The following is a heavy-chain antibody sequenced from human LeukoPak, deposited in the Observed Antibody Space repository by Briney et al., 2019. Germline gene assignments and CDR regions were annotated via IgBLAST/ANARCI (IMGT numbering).Heavy chain of an antibody. V-gene: IGHV1-69*04. CDR2: IIPILGIA. CDR1: GGTLSSYT. J-gene: IGHJ4*02. D-gene: IGHD2-21*01. CDR3: ARDLAYCGGDCYFTN. Sequence: GSSVKVSCKASGGTLSSYTISWVRQAPGQGLEWMGRIIPILGIANYAQKFQGRVTITADKSTSTAYMELSSLRSEDTAVYYCARDLAYCGGDCYFTNWGQGTLVTVSS.